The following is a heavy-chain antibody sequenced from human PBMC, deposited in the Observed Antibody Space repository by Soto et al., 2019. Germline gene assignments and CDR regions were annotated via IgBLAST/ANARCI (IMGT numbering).Heavy chain of an antibody. J-gene: IGHJ6*02. CDR2: FSGSGGNI. Sequence: GGSLRLSCVASGFAFSTHAMSWVRQAPGKGLEWVSTFSGSGGNIYYAESVKGRLTISRDDSKNTLYLQMDSLRVEDTAVYYCAKDPPWTVGPLAMDVWGQGTTVTVS. CDR1: GFAFSTHA. V-gene: IGHV3-23*01. CDR3: AKDPPWTVGPLAMDV. D-gene: IGHD1-26*01.